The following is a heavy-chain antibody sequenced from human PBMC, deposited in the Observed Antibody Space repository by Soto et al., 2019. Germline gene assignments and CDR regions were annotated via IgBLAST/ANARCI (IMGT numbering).Heavy chain of an antibody. Sequence: PSETLSLTCTVSGGSISSSSYYWGWIRQPPGKGLEWIGSIYYSGSTSYNPSLKSRVTISVDTSKNQFSLTLNSVTAADTAVYYCARSGHGDTSNLDYWGQGTLVTVSS. CDR1: GGSISSSSYY. CDR3: ARSGHGDTSNLDY. CDR2: IYYSGST. D-gene: IGHD5-12*01. V-gene: IGHV4-39*01. J-gene: IGHJ4*02.